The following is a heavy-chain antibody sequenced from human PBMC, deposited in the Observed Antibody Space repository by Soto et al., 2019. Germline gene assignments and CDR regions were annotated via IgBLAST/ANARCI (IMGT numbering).Heavy chain of an antibody. CDR1: GYTFTSYG. CDR3: ATHAYCSGGSCYTVDY. V-gene: IGHV1-18*01. Sequence: ASVKVSFKASGYTFTSYGISWVRQAPGQGLEWMGWISAYNGNTNYAQKLQGRVTMTTDTSTSTAYMELRSLRSDDTAVYYCATHAYCSGGSCYTVDYWGQGTLVTVSS. CDR2: ISAYNGNT. D-gene: IGHD2-15*01. J-gene: IGHJ4*02.